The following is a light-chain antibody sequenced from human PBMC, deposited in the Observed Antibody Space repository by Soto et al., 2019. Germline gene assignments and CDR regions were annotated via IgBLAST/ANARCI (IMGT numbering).Light chain of an antibody. CDR2: EVS. Sequence: QSALTQPPSASGSPRQSVTISCTRSSSEVGGYNYVSWYQQHPGKAPKLMIYEVSKRPSGVPDRFSGSKSGNTASLTVSGLQAEDEADYYCSSYAGSNLWVFGGGTKLTVL. J-gene: IGLJ3*02. CDR1: SSEVGGYNY. CDR3: SSYAGSNLWV. V-gene: IGLV2-8*01.